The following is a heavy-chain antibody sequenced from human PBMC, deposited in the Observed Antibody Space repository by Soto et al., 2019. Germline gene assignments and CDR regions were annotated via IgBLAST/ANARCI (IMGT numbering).Heavy chain of an antibody. Sequence: SVKVSCKASGFTFTSSAVQWVRQARGQRLEWIGWIVVGSGNTNYAQKFQERVTITRDMSTSTAYMELSSLRSEDTAVYYCAADLMITFGGVINYYYGMDVWGQGTTVTVSS. CDR3: AADLMITFGGVINYYYGMDV. CDR2: IVVGSGNT. CDR1: GFTFTSSA. V-gene: IGHV1-58*01. D-gene: IGHD3-16*01. J-gene: IGHJ6*02.